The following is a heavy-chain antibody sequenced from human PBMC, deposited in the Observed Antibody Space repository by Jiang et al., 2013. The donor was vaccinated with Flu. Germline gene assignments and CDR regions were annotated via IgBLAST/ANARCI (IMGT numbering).Heavy chain of an antibody. D-gene: IGHD3-3*01. CDR3: ARVGGAWVEGLN. V-gene: IGHV4-30-4*01. J-gene: IGHJ4*02. CDR1: GGSISSGDYH. CDR2: IYYSGST. Sequence: PGLVKPSQTLSLTCTVSGGSISSGDYHWSWIRQPPGKGLEWIGYIYYSGSTYYNPSLKSRVTISVDTSKNQFSLKLSSVTAADTAVYYCARVGGAWVEGLNWGQGTLVTVSS.